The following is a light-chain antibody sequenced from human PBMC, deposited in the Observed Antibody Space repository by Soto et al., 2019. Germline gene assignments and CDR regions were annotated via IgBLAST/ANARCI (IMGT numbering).Light chain of an antibody. CDR3: GSWDSSLSAYV. CDR2: DDN. J-gene: IGLJ1*01. V-gene: IGLV1-51*01. CDR1: SSNIGGNS. Sequence: VLTQPPSVAAAPGQKVTISCSGSSSNIGGNSVSWYQQLPGTAPKLLIYDDNKRPSGIPDRFSGSKSGTSATLGITGFQTGDEADYYCGSWDSSLSAYVFGTGTKV.